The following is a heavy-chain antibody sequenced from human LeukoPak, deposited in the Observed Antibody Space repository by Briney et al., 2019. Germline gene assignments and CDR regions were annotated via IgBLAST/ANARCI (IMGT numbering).Heavy chain of an antibody. V-gene: IGHV4-34*01. J-gene: IGHJ5*02. CDR3: ASRYCSGGDCYSWFDP. D-gene: IGHD2-15*01. Sequence: PETLSLTCAVYGGSLSGYKCSWIRQPPGKGLEWIGEINHSGSTNYNPSLKSRVIISVDTSKNQFSLKLSSVTAADTAVYYCASRYCSGGDCYSWFDPWGQGILVTVSS. CDR1: GGSLSGYK. CDR2: INHSGST.